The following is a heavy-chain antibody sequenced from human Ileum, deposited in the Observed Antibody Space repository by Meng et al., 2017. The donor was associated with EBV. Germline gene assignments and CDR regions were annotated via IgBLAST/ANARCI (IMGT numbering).Heavy chain of an antibody. D-gene: IGHD1-7*01. Sequence: QVQRLESAPGLVTPSVNLSLTCTVSGDSISSDIWSSGVRRPPGKGLEWIGEVYHRGDTNYNPSLKSRVDISVDKSKNQFYLSLLSVTAADTAVYYCGRDQGRELINHWGQGTLVTVSS. J-gene: IGHJ4*02. CDR1: GDSISSDIW. CDR3: GRDQGRELINH. CDR2: VYHRGDT. V-gene: IGHV4-4*02.